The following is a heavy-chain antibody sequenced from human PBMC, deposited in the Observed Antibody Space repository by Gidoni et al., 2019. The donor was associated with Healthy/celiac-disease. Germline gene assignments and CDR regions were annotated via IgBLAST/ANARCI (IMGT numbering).Heavy chain of an antibody. CDR1: GGSISSYY. Sequence: QVQLQESGPGLVKPSETLSLTCTVSGGSISSYYWSWIRQPPGKGLEWIGYIYYSGSTNYNPSLKSRVTISVDTSKNQFSLKLSSVTAADTAVYYCARAQEGIVVVTAYWYFDLWGRGTLVTVSS. V-gene: IGHV4-59*01. J-gene: IGHJ2*01. D-gene: IGHD2-21*02. CDR2: IYYSGST. CDR3: ARAQEGIVVVTAYWYFDL.